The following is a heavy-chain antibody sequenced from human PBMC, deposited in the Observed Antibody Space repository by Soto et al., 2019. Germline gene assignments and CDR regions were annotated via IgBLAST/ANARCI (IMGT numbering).Heavy chain of an antibody. CDR3: ARGYCSGGSCYFGAVWFDP. V-gene: IGHV6-1*01. Sequence: PSQTLSLTCAISGDSVSSNSAAWNWIRQSPSRGLEWLGRTYYRSKWYNDYAVSVKSRITINPDTSKNQFSLQLNSVTPEDTAVYYCARGYCSGGSCYFGAVWFDPWGQGTLVTVS. J-gene: IGHJ5*02. CDR1: GDSVSSNSAA. CDR2: TYYRSKWYN. D-gene: IGHD2-15*01.